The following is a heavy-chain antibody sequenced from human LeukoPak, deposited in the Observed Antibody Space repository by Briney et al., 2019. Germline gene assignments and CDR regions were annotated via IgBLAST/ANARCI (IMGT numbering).Heavy chain of an antibody. J-gene: IGHJ3*02. Sequence: SSETLSLTCAVFGGSLSGRYWSWIRQPPGKGPEWIGEINHSGSTNYNPSLKSRVTISLDTSKNQFSLEMSSATAADTAIYYCAAQWLVRHAFDIWGQGTMVTVSS. CDR3: AAQWLVRHAFDI. V-gene: IGHV4-34*01. CDR1: GGSLSGRY. CDR2: INHSGST. D-gene: IGHD6-19*01.